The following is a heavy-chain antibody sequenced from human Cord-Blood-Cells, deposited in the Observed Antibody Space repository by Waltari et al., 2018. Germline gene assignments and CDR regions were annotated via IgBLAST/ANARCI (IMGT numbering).Heavy chain of an antibody. J-gene: IGHJ6*02. D-gene: IGHD3-22*01. V-gene: IGHV4-34*01. CDR2: INHSGST. CDR3: ARGGGYYYDSSGYYYYYGMDV. Sequence: QVQLQQWGAGLLKPSETLSLTCAVYGGSFSGYSRSWIRPPPGTELEWIGEINHSGSTNYNPTLKSRVTIPVDTSKNQFSLKLSSVTAADTAVYYCARGGGYYYDSSGYYYYYGMDVWGQGTTVTVSS. CDR1: GGSFSGYS.